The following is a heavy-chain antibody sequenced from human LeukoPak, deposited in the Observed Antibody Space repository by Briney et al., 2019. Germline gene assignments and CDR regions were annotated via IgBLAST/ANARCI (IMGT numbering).Heavy chain of an antibody. CDR1: GFTFSSYA. CDR3: AKETYSNYPPDY. CDR2: ISGSGGST. D-gene: IGHD4-11*01. J-gene: IGHJ4*02. Sequence: QPGGSLRLSCAASGFTFSSYAMSWVRQSPGKGLEWVSAISGSGGSTYYADSVKGRFTISRDNSQNTLYLQMNSLRAEDTAVYSCAKETYSNYPPDYWGQGTLVTVSS. V-gene: IGHV3-23*01.